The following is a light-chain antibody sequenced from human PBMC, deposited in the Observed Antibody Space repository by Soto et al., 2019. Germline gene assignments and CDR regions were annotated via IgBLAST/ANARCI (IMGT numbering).Light chain of an antibody. V-gene: IGKV3-20*01. CDR1: QTVTSSY. J-gene: IGKJ5*01. Sequence: EIVLTQSPGTLSLSPGERATLSCRASQTVTSSYLAWYQQKPGQAPRLLIYGASIRATGIPDRLSGSGSGTDFTLTISRLEPEDFAVYYCQQYNDWPPITFGQGTRLEIK. CDR3: QQYNDWPPIT. CDR2: GAS.